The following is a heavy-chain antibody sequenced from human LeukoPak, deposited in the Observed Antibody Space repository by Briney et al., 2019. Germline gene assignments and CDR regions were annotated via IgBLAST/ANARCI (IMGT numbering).Heavy chain of an antibody. CDR2: IYYSGNT. J-gene: IGHJ4*02. D-gene: IGHD3-22*01. V-gene: IGHV4-39*01. CDR1: GGSISSYY. Sequence: SETLSLTCTVSGGSISSYYWGWIRQPPGKGLEWIGSIYYSGNTYYNPSLRSRVTISVDTSKNQFSLRLTSVTAADTAVYYCARQLTTMIVVGWGQGILVTVSS. CDR3: ARQLTTMIVVG.